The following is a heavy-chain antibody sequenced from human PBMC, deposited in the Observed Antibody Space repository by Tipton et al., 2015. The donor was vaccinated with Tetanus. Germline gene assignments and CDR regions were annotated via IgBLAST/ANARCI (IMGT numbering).Heavy chain of an antibody. V-gene: IGHV3-23*01. CDR2: SDHTGGTT. J-gene: IGHJ1*01. CDR1: GFMFDSYV. CDR3: VEEVAGSSGEH. Sequence: SLRLSCAASGFMFDSYVLSWVRQAPGKGLEWVSRSDHTGGTTYYADSVRGRFTISRDASKDTLFLHMTSLTVEDTAFYFCVEEVAGSSGEHWGQGTLVTVSS. D-gene: IGHD2-15*01.